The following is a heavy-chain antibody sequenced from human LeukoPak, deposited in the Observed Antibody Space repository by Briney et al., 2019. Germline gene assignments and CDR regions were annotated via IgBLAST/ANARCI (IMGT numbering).Heavy chain of an antibody. CDR1: GGSISIGDYY. J-gene: IGHJ5*02. CDR3: ARPYYYDSRIDT. CDR2: MYYSGST. Sequence: PSETLSLTCTVSGGSISIGDYYWSWIRQPPGKGLEWIAYMYYSGSTYYNPSLKSRVTMSADTSKNQLSLKLSSVTAADTAVYYCARPYYYDSRIDTWGQGILVTVSS. D-gene: IGHD3-22*01. V-gene: IGHV4-30-4*01.